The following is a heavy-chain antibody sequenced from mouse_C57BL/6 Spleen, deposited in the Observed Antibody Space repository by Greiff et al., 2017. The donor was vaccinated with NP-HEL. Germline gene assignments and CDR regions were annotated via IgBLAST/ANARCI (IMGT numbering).Heavy chain of an antibody. CDR3: ARLGGNYLYYFDY. D-gene: IGHD2-1*01. CDR1: GYTFTSYW. V-gene: IGHV1-69*01. Sequence: QVQLQQSGAELVMPGASVKLSCKASGYTFTSYWMHWVKQRPGQGLEWIGEIDPSDSYTNYNQKFKGKSTLTVDKSSSTAYMQLSSLTSEDSAVYYCARLGGNYLYYFDYWGQGTTLTVSS. J-gene: IGHJ2*01. CDR2: IDPSDSYT.